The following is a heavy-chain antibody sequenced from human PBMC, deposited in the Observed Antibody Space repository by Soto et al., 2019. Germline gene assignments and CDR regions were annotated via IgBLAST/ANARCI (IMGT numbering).Heavy chain of an antibody. V-gene: IGHV4-39*01. CDR2: VYYSGST. CDR1: GGSITISTYY. D-gene: IGHD6-19*01. J-gene: IGHJ5*02. Sequence: SETLSLTCTVSGGSITISTYYWGWIRQPPGKGLEWIGSVYYSGSTYYNPSLKSRVTISVDTSKNQFSLKLSSVTAADTAVYYCARHGKLYSSGGYLNWFAPWAQGTLVPVSS. CDR3: ARHGKLYSSGGYLNWFAP.